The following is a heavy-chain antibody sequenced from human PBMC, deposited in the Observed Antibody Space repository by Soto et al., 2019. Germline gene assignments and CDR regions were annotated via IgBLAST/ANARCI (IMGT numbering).Heavy chain of an antibody. CDR1: GYTFTSYG. CDR2: ISAYNGNT. D-gene: IGHD5-12*01. CDR3: ASDGGVASLYGMAV. J-gene: IGHJ6*02. V-gene: IGHV1-18*01. Sequence: ASVKVSWKASGYTFTSYGISWVRQAPGQGLEWMGWISAYNGNTNYAQKFRGRVTLSRDPSISTSYLELGRLTTDDTAVYYCASDGGVASLYGMAVCSQGTTVPVSS.